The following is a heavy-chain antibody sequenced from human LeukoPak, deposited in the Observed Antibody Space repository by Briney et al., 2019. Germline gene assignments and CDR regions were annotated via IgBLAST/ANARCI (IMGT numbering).Heavy chain of an antibody. Sequence: SETLSLTCTVSGGSISSGSYYWSWIRQPAGKGLEWIGRIYTSGSTNYNPSLKSRVTISVDTSKNQFSLKLSSVTAADTAVYYCARRDYLQAFDIWGQGTMVTVSS. CDR2: IYTSGST. D-gene: IGHD3-10*01. J-gene: IGHJ3*02. CDR3: ARRDYLQAFDI. CDR1: GGSISSGSYY. V-gene: IGHV4-61*02.